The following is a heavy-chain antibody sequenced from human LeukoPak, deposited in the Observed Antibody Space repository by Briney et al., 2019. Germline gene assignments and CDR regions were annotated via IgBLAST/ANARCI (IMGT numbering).Heavy chain of an antibody. Sequence: SETLSFTCTVSGGSVTSGNYYWNWIRQPAWKGLEWIGRIYTNGGASYNPSLKSRVTISIDASKNQFSLKLSSVTAADTAVYYCAREPPGYWGQGILVTVSS. V-gene: IGHV4-61*02. J-gene: IGHJ4*02. CDR1: GGSVTSGNYY. CDR2: IYTNGGA. CDR3: AREPPGY.